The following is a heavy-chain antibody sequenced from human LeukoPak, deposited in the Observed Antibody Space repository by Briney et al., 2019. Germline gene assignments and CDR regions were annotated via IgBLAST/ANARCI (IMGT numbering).Heavy chain of an antibody. CDR1: GYTFTGYY. J-gene: IGHJ4*02. D-gene: IGHD3-22*01. CDR3: ASFGDYYDSSGQSSFDY. Sequence: ASVTVSCTASGYTFTGYYMHWVRQAPGQGLEWMGRINPNSGGTNYAQKFQGRVTMTRDTSISTAYMELSRLRSDDTAVYYCASFGDYYDSSGQSSFDYWGQGTLVTVSS. V-gene: IGHV1-2*06. CDR2: INPNSGGT.